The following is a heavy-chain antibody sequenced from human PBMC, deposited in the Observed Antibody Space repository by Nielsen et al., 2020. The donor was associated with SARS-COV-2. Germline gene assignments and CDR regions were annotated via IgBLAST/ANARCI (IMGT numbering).Heavy chain of an antibody. CDR2: IHWNGGST. V-gene: IGHV3-20*01. J-gene: IGHJ2*01. D-gene: IGHD6-19*01. Sequence: GESLKISCAASGFTFDDYGMSWVRQVPGKGLEWVSGIHWNGGSTGYADSVKGRFTISRDNAKSSLFLQMNSLRAEDTALYHCATEAVADDWYFDLWGRGTLVTVSS. CDR3: ATEAVADDWYFDL. CDR1: GFTFDDYG.